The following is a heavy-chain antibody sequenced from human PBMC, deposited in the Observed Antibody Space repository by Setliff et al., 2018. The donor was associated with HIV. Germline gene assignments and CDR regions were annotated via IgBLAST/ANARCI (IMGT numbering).Heavy chain of an antibody. D-gene: IGHD6-19*01. Sequence: PSETLSLTCTVSGYSISSVSYWGWIRQPPGKGLEWIGSIYHSGTTYYNPSLKSRVTISVDTSKNQFSLKLSSVTAADTAVYYCARESTDSSGYYRGYFDYWGQGTLVTVSS. V-gene: IGHV4-38-2*02. CDR1: GYSISSVSY. CDR3: ARESTDSSGYYRGYFDY. CDR2: IYHSGTT. J-gene: IGHJ4*02.